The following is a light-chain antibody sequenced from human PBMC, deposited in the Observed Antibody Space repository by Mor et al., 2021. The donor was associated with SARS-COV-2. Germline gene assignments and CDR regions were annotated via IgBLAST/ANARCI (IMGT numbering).Light chain of an antibody. CDR2: RNN. V-gene: IGLV1-47*01. Sequence: SSNIGSRNVYWYQHFPGTAPKLLIYRNNQRPSGVPARVSGSKSGTSASLAISGLRSEDGADYYCAAWDDNLRGFVFGTGT. CDR3: AAWDDNLRGFV. CDR1: SSNIGSRN. J-gene: IGLJ1*01.